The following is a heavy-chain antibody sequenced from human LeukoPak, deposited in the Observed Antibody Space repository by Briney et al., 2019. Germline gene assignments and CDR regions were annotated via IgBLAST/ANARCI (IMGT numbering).Heavy chain of an antibody. CDR2: ISSSGGST. J-gene: IGHJ4*02. D-gene: IGHD6-13*01. CDR3: ANATPATAAFES. CDR1: GFTFSMYA. Sequence: PGGSLRLSCAASGFTFSMYAMSWVRQAPGKGLEWVSTISSSGGSTYYADSVKGRFTISRDNSKNTLYMQMNSLRAEDTAVYYCANATPATAAFESWGQGTLLTVSS. V-gene: IGHV3-23*01.